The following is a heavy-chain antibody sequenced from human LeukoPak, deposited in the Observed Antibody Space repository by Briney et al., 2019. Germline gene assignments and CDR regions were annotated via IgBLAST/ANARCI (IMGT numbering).Heavy chain of an antibody. D-gene: IGHD6-19*01. CDR1: GFTFSNYG. CDR2: ISYDGRKK. J-gene: IGHJ2*01. V-gene: IGHV3-30*18. CDR3: AKTPYPIAVAGDWYFDL. Sequence: GGSLRLSCAASGFTFSNYGMHWVGQAPGKGLEWVALISYDGRKKNYAVSVKGRFTISRDNSKNTLYLQMNSLRAEDTAVYYCAKTPYPIAVAGDWYFDLWGRGTLVTVSS.